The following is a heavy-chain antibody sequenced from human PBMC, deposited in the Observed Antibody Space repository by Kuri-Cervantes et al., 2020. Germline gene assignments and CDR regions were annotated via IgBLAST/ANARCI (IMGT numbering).Heavy chain of an antibody. CDR2: IYYSGST. J-gene: IGHJ1*01. V-gene: IGHV4-59*01. Sequence: SETLSLTCAVSGGSISSYYWSWIRQPPGKGLEWIGYIYYSGSTNYNPSLKSRVTISVDTSKKQFSLRLTSVIDADTAVYYCASSSGYIHEYFQHWGQGTLVTVSS. CDR1: GGSISSYY. D-gene: IGHD5-12*01. CDR3: ASSSGYIHEYFQH.